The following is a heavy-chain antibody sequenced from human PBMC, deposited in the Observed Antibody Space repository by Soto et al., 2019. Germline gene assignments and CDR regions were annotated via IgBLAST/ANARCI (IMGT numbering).Heavy chain of an antibody. CDR1: GYIFNNHA. D-gene: IGHD3-10*02. V-gene: IGHV1-3*01. Sequence: GASLKVSCKASGYIFNNHAMHWVRQAPGQRLEWMGWINAGNGNTYYSQNFKDRVTFTRDTIATTVFMELTSLTSEDTAVYYCARDQSGIGYYVDWFDPWGQGTLVTVSS. CDR2: INAGNGNT. CDR3: ARDQSGIGYYVDWFDP. J-gene: IGHJ5*02.